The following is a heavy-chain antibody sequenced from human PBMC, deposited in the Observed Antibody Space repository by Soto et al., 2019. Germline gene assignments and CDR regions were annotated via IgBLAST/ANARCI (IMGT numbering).Heavy chain of an antibody. D-gene: IGHD3-22*01. CDR3: ARTYDDSGPNSGGYGFDI. Sequence: PSETLSLTCSVSGASISSYYWSRIRQPPGKGLEWLAYIYYSGSTSYNPSLKSRVSISLDTSMNQFSLKLSSVTAADTAVYYCARTYDDSGPNSGGYGFDIWGQGTMVT. CDR1: GASISSYY. J-gene: IGHJ3*02. CDR2: IYYSGST. V-gene: IGHV4-59*01.